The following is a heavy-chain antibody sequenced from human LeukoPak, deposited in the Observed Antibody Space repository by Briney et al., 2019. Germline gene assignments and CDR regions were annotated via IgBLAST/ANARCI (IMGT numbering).Heavy chain of an antibody. D-gene: IGHD3-22*01. CDR2: ISYDGSNK. V-gene: IGHV3-30*04. CDR1: GFTFSSYA. CDR3: ARAPWYGYSDIYYFDY. Sequence: GGSLRLSCAASGFTFSSYAMHWVRQAPGKGLEWVAVISYDGSNKYYADSVMGRFTISRDNSKNMLYLQMNSLRAEDTAVYYCARAPWYGYSDIYYFDYWGQGTLVTVSS. J-gene: IGHJ4*02.